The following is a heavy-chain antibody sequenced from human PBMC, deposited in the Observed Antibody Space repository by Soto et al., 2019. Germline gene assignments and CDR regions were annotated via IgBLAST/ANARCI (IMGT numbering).Heavy chain of an antibody. D-gene: IGHD2-15*01. CDR1: GFTFSDYY. CDR2: ISSSSSYI. J-gene: IGHJ5*02. CDR3: ARDPYCSGGSCYSSWFDP. Sequence: GGSLRLSCADSGFTFSDYYMSWIRQAPGKGLEWVSSISSSSSYIYYADSVKGRFTISRDNAKNSLYLQMNSLRAEDTAVYYCARDPYCSGGSCYSSWFDPWGQGTLVTVSS. V-gene: IGHV3-11*06.